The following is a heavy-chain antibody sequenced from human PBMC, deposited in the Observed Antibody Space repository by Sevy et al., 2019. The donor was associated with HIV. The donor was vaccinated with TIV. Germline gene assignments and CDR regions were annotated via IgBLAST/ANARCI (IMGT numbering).Heavy chain of an antibody. D-gene: IGHD1-26*01. CDR2: ISGSSNYI. CDR3: ARGPPDGSYDYFDY. Sequence: GESLKISCAASAFTFSSYNMNWVRQAPGKGLEWVSCISGSSNYIYYAESLKGRFIISRDNAKNTLYLQMNSLRPDDTAVYYCARGPPDGSYDYFDYWGQGTLVTVSS. CDR1: AFTFSSYN. V-gene: IGHV3-21*06. J-gene: IGHJ4*02.